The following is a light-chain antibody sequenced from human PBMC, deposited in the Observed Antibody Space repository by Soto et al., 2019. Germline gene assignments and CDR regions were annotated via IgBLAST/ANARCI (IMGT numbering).Light chain of an antibody. CDR2: AAS. J-gene: IGKJ5*01. V-gene: IGKV1-9*01. CDR3: QQLNTYPIS. CDR1: HGISSY. Sequence: IQLTQSPSSLSASVGDRVTITCRASHGISSYLAWYQQKPGKALKLLIYAASTLQSGVPSKFSGSGSGTDFTLTISSLQPEDFATYYCQQLNTYPISCGQGPLLEIK.